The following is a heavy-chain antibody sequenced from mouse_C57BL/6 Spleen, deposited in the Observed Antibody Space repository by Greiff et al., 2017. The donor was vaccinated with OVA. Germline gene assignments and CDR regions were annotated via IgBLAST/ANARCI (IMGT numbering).Heavy chain of an antibody. J-gene: IGHJ4*01. D-gene: IGHD1-1*02. Sequence: EVKLQESGGGLVKPGGSLKLSCAASGFTFSDYGMHWVRQAPEKGLEWVAYISSGSSTIYYADTVKGRFTISRDNAKNTLFLQMTSLRSEDTAMYYCATYYFYYYAMDYWGQGTSVTVSS. V-gene: IGHV5-17*01. CDR1: GFTFSDYG. CDR3: ATYYFYYYAMDY. CDR2: ISSGSSTI.